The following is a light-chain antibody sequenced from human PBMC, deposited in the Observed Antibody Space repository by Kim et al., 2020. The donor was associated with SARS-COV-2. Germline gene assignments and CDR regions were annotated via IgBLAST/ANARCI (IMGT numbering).Light chain of an antibody. Sequence: MATLNCQSSQTVLYNSYNKNYLAWYQQKPGQAPKLLIYWASIRESGVSDRFSGSGSETDFTLTISSLQAEDVAVYYCQQYYSTPPSFGQGTKLEI. CDR3: QQYYSTPPS. CDR2: WAS. J-gene: IGKJ2*03. V-gene: IGKV4-1*01. CDR1: QTVLYNSYNKNY.